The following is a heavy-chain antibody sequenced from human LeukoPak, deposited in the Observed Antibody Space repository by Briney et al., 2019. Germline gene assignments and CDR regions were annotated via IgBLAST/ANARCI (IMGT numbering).Heavy chain of an antibody. Sequence: SETLSLTCTVSGGSISTYYWRWIRQPPGKGLEWIGFVCNSGNTNYNPSLKSRVTISVDSPKNQFSLSLSSVTAADTAVYYCARQSLGPSRSGTSNIWFDPWGQGTLVTASS. J-gene: IGHJ5*02. CDR2: VCNSGNT. V-gene: IGHV4-59*08. CDR1: GGSISTYY. D-gene: IGHD3-10*01. CDR3: ARQSLGPSRSGTSNIWFDP.